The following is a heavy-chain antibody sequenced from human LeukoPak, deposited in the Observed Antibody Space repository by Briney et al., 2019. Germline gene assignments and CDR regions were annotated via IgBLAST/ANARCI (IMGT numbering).Heavy chain of an antibody. CDR2: IKQDGSEK. Sequence: GGSLRLSCAASGFTFSSYGMHWVRQAPGKGLEWVANIKQDGSEKYYVDSVKGRFTISRDNAKNSLYLQMNSLRAEDTAVYYCARDTLDLVGATYFDYWGQGTLVTVSS. D-gene: IGHD1-26*01. J-gene: IGHJ4*02. CDR1: GFTFSSYG. CDR3: ARDTLDLVGATYFDY. V-gene: IGHV3-7*01.